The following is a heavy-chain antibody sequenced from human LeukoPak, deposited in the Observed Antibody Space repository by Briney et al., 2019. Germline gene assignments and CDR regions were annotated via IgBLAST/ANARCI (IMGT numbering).Heavy chain of an antibody. CDR1: GFTFSDYY. CDR3: ARRIVATIAQYYFDY. J-gene: IGHJ4*02. Sequence: GGSLRLSCAASGFTFSDYYMSWIRQAPGKGLEWVSYISSSGSTIYYVDPVKGRFTISRDNAKNSLYLQMNSLRAEDTAVYYCARRIVATIAQYYFDYWGQGTLVTVSS. CDR2: ISSSGSTI. V-gene: IGHV3-11*04. D-gene: IGHD5-12*01.